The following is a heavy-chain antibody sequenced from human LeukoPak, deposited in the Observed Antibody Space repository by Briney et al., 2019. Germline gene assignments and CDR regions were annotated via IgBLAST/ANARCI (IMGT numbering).Heavy chain of an antibody. Sequence: ASVKVSCKVSGYTLTELSMHWVRQAPGKGLEWMGGFDPEDGETIYAQKFQGRVTMTEDTSTDTAYTELSSLRSEDTAVYYCATSGGYYSQYFDYWGQGTLVTVSS. CDR3: ATSGGYYSQYFDY. CDR1: GYTLTELS. V-gene: IGHV1-24*01. D-gene: IGHD3-22*01. CDR2: FDPEDGET. J-gene: IGHJ4*02.